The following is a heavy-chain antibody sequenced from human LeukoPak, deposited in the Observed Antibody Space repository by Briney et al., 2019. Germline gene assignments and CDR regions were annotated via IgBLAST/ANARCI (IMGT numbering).Heavy chain of an antibody. CDR1: GFTFSGSA. V-gene: IGHV3-73*01. CDR2: IRSKANSYAT. J-gene: IGHJ4*02. CDR3: TRHAYCGGDCYHDY. Sequence: GGSLRLSCAASGFTFSGSAMHWVRQASGKGLEWVGRIRSKANSYATAYAASVKGRFTISRGDSKNTAYLQMNSLKTEDTAVYYCTRHAYCGGDCYHDYWGQGTLVTVSS. D-gene: IGHD2-21*02.